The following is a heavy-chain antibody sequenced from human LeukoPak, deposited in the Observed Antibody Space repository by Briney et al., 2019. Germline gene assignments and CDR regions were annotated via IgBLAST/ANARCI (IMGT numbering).Heavy chain of an antibody. CDR1: GYTFTVYY. CDR2: INPNSGGT. V-gene: IGHV1-2*02. J-gene: IGHJ4*02. D-gene: IGHD3-22*01. CDR3: ARASNYDSSNNY. Sequence: ASVNVSCKASGYTFTVYYMHWVRQAPGQGLKWMGWINPNSGGTNYAQKFQGRVTMTRETSISTAYMELSRLRSDDTAVYYCARASNYDSSNNYWGQGTLVTVSS.